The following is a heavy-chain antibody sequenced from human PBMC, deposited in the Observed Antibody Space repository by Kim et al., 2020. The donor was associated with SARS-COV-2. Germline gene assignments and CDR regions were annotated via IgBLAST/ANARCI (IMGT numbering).Heavy chain of an antibody. CDR1: GGSISSYY. CDR2: IYYSGST. Sequence: SETLSLTCTVSGGSISSYYWSWIRQPPGKGLEWIGYIYYSGSTNYNPSLKSRVTISVDTSKNQFSLKLSSVTAADTAVYYCASFAAAAGSNPLFDYWGQGTLVTVSS. CDR3: ASFAAAAGSNPLFDY. V-gene: IGHV4-59*01. D-gene: IGHD6-13*01. J-gene: IGHJ4*02.